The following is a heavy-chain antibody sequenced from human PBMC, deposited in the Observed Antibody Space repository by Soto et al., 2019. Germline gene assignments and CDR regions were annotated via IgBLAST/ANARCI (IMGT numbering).Heavy chain of an antibody. CDR1: GGSINSADSF. V-gene: IGHV4-39*01. D-gene: IGHD1-26*01. Sequence: QLQRQESCPGLVKPSETLSLTCSVSGGSINSADSFWGWVRQAPGKGLEWIGSLYYGGSTFYNPSLKSRVTISLDTSKNQFSLRLTSVTAADTAIYYCARQLPVGATSWFDPWGQGTLVTVSS. J-gene: IGHJ5*02. CDR3: ARQLPVGATSWFDP. CDR2: LYYGGST.